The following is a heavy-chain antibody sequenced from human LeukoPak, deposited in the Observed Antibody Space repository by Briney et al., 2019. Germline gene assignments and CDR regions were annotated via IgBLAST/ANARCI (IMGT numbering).Heavy chain of an antibody. CDR2: VSGRGDDT. J-gene: IGHJ4*02. CDR1: GFTFSNYA. CDR3: TKEDGRSYYYFDY. V-gene: IGHV3-23*01. Sequence: PGGSLRLSCAASGFTFSNYAMSWVRQAPGRGLEWVSTVSGRGDDTYYLDSVKGRFTISRDNSKNTLYLQMNSLRAEDAAIYYCTKEDGRSYYYFDYWGQGTLVTVSS. D-gene: IGHD3-10*01.